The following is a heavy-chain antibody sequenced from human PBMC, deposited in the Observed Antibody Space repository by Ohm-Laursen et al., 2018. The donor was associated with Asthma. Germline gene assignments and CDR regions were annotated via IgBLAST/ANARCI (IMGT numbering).Heavy chain of an antibody. J-gene: IGHJ3*02. CDR2: IIPIFGTA. V-gene: IGHV1-69*01. Sequence: GSSVKVSCKVSGGTFSSYAISWVRQAPGQGLEWMGGIIPIFGTANYAQKFQGRVTITADESTSTAYMELSSLRSEDTAVYYCARASLYSGSYSDAFDIWGQGTMVTVSS. D-gene: IGHD1-26*01. CDR1: GGTFSSYA. CDR3: ARASLYSGSYSDAFDI.